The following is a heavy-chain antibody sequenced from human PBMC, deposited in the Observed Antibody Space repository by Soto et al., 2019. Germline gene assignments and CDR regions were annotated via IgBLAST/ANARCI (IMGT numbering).Heavy chain of an antibody. CDR2: ISGSGGST. Sequence: GGSLRLSCAASGFTFSSYAMSWVRQAPGKGLEWVSAISGSGGSTYYADSVKGRFTISRDNSKNTLYLQMNSLRAEDTAVYYCAKDPRNEYSSSSEWFDPWGQGTLVNVS. CDR1: GFTFSSYA. J-gene: IGHJ5*02. CDR3: AKDPRNEYSSSSEWFDP. V-gene: IGHV3-23*01. D-gene: IGHD6-6*01.